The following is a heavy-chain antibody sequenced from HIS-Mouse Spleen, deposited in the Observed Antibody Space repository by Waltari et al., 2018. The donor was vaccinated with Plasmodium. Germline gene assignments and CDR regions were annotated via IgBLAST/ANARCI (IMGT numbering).Heavy chain of an antibody. CDR3: ASSWYWYFDL. Sequence: EVQLLESGGGLVQPGGSLRLSCAASGFTFSSYAMSWVRQAPGKGLEWVSASSGSGGSTYDADSVKGRFTISRDNAKNTLYLQMNSLRAEDTAVYYCASSWYWYFDLWGRGTLVTVSS. CDR2: SSGSGGST. V-gene: IGHV3-23*01. J-gene: IGHJ2*01. CDR1: GFTFSSYA. D-gene: IGHD6-13*01.